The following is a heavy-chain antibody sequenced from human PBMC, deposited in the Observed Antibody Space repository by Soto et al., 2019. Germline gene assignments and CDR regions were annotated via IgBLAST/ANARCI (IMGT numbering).Heavy chain of an antibody. D-gene: IGHD5-18*01. CDR3: ARVSSGYSYGPTFDY. J-gene: IGHJ4*02. CDR1: GYTFTGYY. Sequence: ASVKVSCKASGYTFTGYYMHWVRQAPGQGLEWMGWINPNSGGTNYAQKFQGWVTMTRDTSISTAYMELSRLRSDDTAVYYCARVSSGYSYGPTFDYWGQGTLVTVLL. V-gene: IGHV1-2*04. CDR2: INPNSGGT.